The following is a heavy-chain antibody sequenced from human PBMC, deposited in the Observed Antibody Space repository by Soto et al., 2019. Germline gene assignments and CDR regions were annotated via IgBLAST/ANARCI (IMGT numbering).Heavy chain of an antibody. CDR3: ARGSDSSGFNYFDY. CDR1: GGSFSGYY. CDR2: INHSGST. J-gene: IGHJ4*02. D-gene: IGHD6-19*01. V-gene: IGHV4-34*01. Sequence: KPSETLSLTXAVYGGSFSGYYWSWIRQPPGKGLEWIGEINHSGSTNYNPSLKSRVTISVDTSKNQFSLKLSSVTAADTAVYYCARGSDSSGFNYFDYWGQGTLVTVSS.